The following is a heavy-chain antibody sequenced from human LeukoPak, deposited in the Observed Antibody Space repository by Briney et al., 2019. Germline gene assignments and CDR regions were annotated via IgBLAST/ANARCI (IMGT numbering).Heavy chain of an antibody. Sequence: GWSLRLSCATSGLTLDTYAMTWVRQAPGKGLEWVSTISGNGGSTYYAGSVKGRFAISKDISKSTLYLAMNSLTGEDTAIYFCATRGNYYGYFDSWGQGTLVTVSS. D-gene: IGHD5-18*01. CDR3: ATRGNYYGYFDS. V-gene: IGHV3-23*01. CDR2: ISGNGGST. J-gene: IGHJ4*02. CDR1: GLTLDTYA.